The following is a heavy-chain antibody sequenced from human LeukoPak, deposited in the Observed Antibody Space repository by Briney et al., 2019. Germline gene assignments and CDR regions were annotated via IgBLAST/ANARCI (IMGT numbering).Heavy chain of an antibody. V-gene: IGHV3-23*01. CDR2: VSGSGGST. CDR1: GFTFIAYG. D-gene: IGHD6-25*01. J-gene: IGHJ4*02. Sequence: SGGSLRLSCAASGFTFIAYGVTWVRQAPGKGLEWVSTVSGSGGSTYFADSVKGRFTVSRDNAKNMLFLQMNSLRAEDTAIYYCAQGERRLDYWGLGTLVTVSS. CDR3: AQGERRLDY.